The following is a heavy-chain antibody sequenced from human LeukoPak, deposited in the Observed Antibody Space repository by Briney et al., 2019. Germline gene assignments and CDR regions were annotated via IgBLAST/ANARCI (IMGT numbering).Heavy chain of an antibody. J-gene: IGHJ4*02. CDR3: AKDLLEGLRYFDWLAPSFDY. Sequence: GRSLRLSCAASGFTFSSYAMSWVRQAPGKGLEWVSAISGSGGSTYYADSVKGRFTISRDNSKNTLYLQMNSLRAEDTAVYYCAKDLLEGLRYFDWLAPSFDYWGQGTLVTVSS. CDR2: ISGSGGST. V-gene: IGHV3-23*01. CDR1: GFTFSSYA. D-gene: IGHD3-9*01.